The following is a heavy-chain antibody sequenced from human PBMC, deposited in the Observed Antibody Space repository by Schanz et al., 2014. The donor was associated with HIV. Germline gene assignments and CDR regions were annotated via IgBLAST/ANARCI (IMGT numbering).Heavy chain of an antibody. J-gene: IGHJ6*02. CDR1: GFTFSSYG. D-gene: IGHD6-6*01. CDR3: ATTLYPYTSSSDYYYGMDV. CDR2: ISYDGTNK. Sequence: QVQLVESGGGVVQPGRSLRLSCAASGFTFSSYGMHWVRQAPGKGLEWVAVISYDGTNKFYVDSVKGRFTISRDNSRKTLYLQMNSLRAEDTALYYCATTLYPYTSSSDYYYGMDVWGQGTTVTVSS. V-gene: IGHV3-30*03.